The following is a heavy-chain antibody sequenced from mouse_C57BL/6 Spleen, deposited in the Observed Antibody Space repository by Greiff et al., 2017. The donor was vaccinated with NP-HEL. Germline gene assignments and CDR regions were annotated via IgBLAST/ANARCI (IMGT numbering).Heavy chain of an antibody. CDR3: ARALTTVANFDY. Sequence: EVKLMESGAELVKPGASVKLSCTASGFNIKDYYMHWVKQRTEQGLEWIGRIDPEDGETKYAPKFQGKATITADTSSNTAYLQLSSLTSEDTAVYYCARALTTVANFDYWGQGTTLTVSS. CDR1: GFNIKDYY. D-gene: IGHD1-1*01. J-gene: IGHJ2*01. V-gene: IGHV14-2*01. CDR2: IDPEDGET.